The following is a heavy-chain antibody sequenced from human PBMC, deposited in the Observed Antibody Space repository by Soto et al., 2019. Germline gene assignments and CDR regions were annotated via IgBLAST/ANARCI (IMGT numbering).Heavy chain of an antibody. CDR1: GGSISSYY. J-gene: IGHJ5*02. CDR3: ARENVVVEMATITNWFDP. D-gene: IGHD5-12*01. CDR2: IYYSGST. V-gene: IGHV4-59*01. Sequence: SETLSLTCTVSGGSISSYYWSWIRQPPGKGLEWIGYIYYSGSTNYNPSLKSRVTISVDTSKNQFSLKLSSVTAADTAVYYCARENVVVEMATITNWFDPWGQGTLVTVS.